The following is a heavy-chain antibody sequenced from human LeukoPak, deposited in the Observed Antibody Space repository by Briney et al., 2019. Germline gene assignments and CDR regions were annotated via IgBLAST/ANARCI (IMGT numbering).Heavy chain of an antibody. CDR1: GFTFSSNW. J-gene: IGHJ4*02. CDR3: AKAGGSAWYEY. CDR2: INSDGSST. D-gene: IGHD6-13*01. Sequence: GGSLRLSCAASGFTFSSNWMHWVRQGPGKGLVWVSRINSDGSSTNYADSVKGRFTISRDNAKNTLYLQMNSLRAEDTAVYYCAKAGGSAWYEYWGQGSLVTVSS. V-gene: IGHV3-74*01.